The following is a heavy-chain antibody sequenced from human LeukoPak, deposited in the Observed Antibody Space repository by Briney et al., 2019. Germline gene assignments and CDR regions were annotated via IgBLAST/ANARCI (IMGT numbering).Heavy chain of an antibody. CDR1: GFTFSSYS. V-gene: IGHV3-21*01. CDR3: ARPYSHRRLVVAATPPGY. Sequence: PGGSLRLSCAASGFTFSSYSMNWVRQAPGKGLEWVSSISSSSSYIYYADSVKGRFTISRDNAKNSLYLQMNSLRAEDTAVYYCARPYSHRRLVVAATPPGYWGQGTLVTVSS. J-gene: IGHJ4*02. D-gene: IGHD2-15*01. CDR2: ISSSSSYI.